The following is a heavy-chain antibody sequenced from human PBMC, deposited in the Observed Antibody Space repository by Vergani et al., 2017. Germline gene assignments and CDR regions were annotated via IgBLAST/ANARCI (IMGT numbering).Heavy chain of an antibody. D-gene: IGHD1-7*01. CDR3: GKTQGTVVGTWWFDP. V-gene: IGHV3-30*02. Sequence: VQLVESGGGLVKPGGSMRLSCSASGLTLSSYGVHWVRQAPGRGLESVTFTRPHEDGAFYSASVRGRFTVSRDNSKNTLYLEMNRRNVDDTAIYYCGKTQGTVVGTWWFDPWGQGTPVTVSS. J-gene: IGHJ5*02. CDR1: GLTLSSYG. CDR2: TRPHEDGA.